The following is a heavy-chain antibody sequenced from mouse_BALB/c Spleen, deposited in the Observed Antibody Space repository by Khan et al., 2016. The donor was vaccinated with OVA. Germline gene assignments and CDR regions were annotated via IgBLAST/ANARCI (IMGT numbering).Heavy chain of an antibody. Sequence: EVPLQASGGDLVKPGGSLKLSCAASGFNFSTYGMSWVRQTPDKRLEWVATISLGASYTYYADSVKGRFTISRDNAKNTLYLQMSSLRSEDTAMYYWARAYYGNDYYAMDKGGQGTSVTV. V-gene: IGHV5-6*01. D-gene: IGHD2-9*01. CDR3: ARAYYGNDYYAMDK. J-gene: IGHJ4*01. CDR2: ISLGASYT. CDR1: GFNFSTYG.